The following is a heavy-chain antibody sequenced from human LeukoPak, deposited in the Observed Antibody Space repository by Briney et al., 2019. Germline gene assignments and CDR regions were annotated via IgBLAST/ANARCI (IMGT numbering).Heavy chain of an antibody. CDR3: ARVDVLRYFRPYFDY. V-gene: IGHV4-34*01. J-gene: IGHJ4*02. Sequence: SETLSPTCAVYGGSFSGYYWSWIRQPPGKGLEWIGEINHSGSTNYNPSLKSRVTISVDTSKNQFSLKLSSVTAADTAVYYCARVDVLRYFRPYFDYWGQGTLVTVSS. CDR2: INHSGST. CDR1: GGSFSGYY. D-gene: IGHD3-9*01.